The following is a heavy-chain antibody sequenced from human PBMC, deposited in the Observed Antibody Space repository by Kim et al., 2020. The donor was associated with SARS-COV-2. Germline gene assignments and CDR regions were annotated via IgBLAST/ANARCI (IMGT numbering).Heavy chain of an antibody. CDR2: ISGNGGTI. CDR1: GFTFINYE. V-gene: IGHV3-48*03. CDR3: ARGRDVDWLLPDFDY. D-gene: IGHD3-9*01. J-gene: IGHJ4*02. Sequence: GGSLRLSCAASGFTFINYEMSWVRQAPGKGLEWVSDISGNGGTIKYSDSVKGRFTISRDNAKNSLFLQMNSLRAEDTAVYYCARGRDVDWLLPDFDYWGQGTLVGLSS.